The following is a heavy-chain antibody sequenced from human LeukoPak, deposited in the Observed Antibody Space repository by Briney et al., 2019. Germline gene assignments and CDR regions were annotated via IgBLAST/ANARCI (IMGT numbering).Heavy chain of an antibody. D-gene: IGHD5-24*01. CDR2: IWYDGSNK. Sequence: GGSLRLSCAASGFTFSSYGLHWVRQAPGKGLEWVAVIWYDGSNKYYADSVKGRFTISRDNSKNTLYLQMNSLRAEDTAVYYCARDRDREMATPLYYFDYWGQGTLVTVSS. J-gene: IGHJ4*02. CDR1: GFTFSSYG. CDR3: ARDRDREMATPLYYFDY. V-gene: IGHV3-33*01.